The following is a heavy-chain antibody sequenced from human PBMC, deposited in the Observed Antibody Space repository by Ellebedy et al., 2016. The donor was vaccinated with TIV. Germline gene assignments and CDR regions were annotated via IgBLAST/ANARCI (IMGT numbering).Heavy chain of an antibody. Sequence: MPSETLSLTCTGSGGSVSTTNFYWGWVRQPPGKGLEWIWTIYYSGTSQYNPSLESRVTISIDASKDQFSLRMSSLTAADTAIYYCARGYYNGGHNLSPGEWGQGTLVTVSS. J-gene: IGHJ4*01. V-gene: IGHV4-39*07. CDR1: GGSVSTTNFY. D-gene: IGHD3-10*01. CDR3: ARGYYNGGHNLSPGE. CDR2: IYYSGTS.